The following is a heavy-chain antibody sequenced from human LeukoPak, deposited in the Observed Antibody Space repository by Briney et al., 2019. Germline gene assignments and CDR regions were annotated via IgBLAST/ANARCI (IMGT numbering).Heavy chain of an antibody. CDR1: GFTFSSYA. CDR3: AKASWVSSADAVL. V-gene: IGHV3-23*01. D-gene: IGHD3-3*01. CDR2: IRGDGDT. Sequence: GGSLRLSCAASGFTFSSYAMSWVRQAPARGLEWVSSIRGDGDTFYADSVKGRFTLSRDESRNTVYLQMNNLRAEDTAVYFCAKASWVSSADAVLWGKEPLVTVSS. J-gene: IGHJ4*02.